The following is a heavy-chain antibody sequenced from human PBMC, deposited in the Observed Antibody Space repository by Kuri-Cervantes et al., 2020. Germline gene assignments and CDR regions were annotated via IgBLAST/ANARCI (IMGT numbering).Heavy chain of an antibody. CDR1: GGAFSDYY. Sequence: SQTLSLTCAVYGGAFSDYYWNWIRQPPGKGLEWIGEINHSGRTNYNPSLKSRVTISIDTSKNQFSLRPTSVTAADTAVYYCARGSSWYRDWFDPWGQGTLVTVSS. CDR2: INHSGRT. J-gene: IGHJ5*02. V-gene: IGHV4-34*01. D-gene: IGHD6-13*01. CDR3: ARGSSWYRDWFDP.